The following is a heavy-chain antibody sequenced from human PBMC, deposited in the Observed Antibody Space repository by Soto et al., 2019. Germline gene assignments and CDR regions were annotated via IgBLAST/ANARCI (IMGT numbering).Heavy chain of an antibody. D-gene: IGHD2-2*01. J-gene: IGHJ6*03. V-gene: IGHV3-23*01. CDR1: GFTFSSYA. CDR2: ISGSGGST. CDR3: AKDLAQVVPAAMPYYYYYMDV. Sequence: PGGSLRLSCAASGFTFSSYAMSWVRQAPGKGLEWVSAISGSGGSTYYADSVKGRFTISRDNSKNTLYLQMNSLRAEDTAVYYCAKDLAQVVPAAMPYYYYYMDVWGKGTTVTVSS.